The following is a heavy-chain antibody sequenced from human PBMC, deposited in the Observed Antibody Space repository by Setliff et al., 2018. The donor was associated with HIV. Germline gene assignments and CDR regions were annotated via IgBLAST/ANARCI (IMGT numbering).Heavy chain of an antibody. CDR1: GFTFSSYW. Sequence: GGSLRLSCAASGFTFSSYWMHWVRQAPGKGLVWVSRINSDGSSTSYADSVKGRCTTSRDNSKNMFYLQMYNVRSEDTGFYYCARDEFPYARDVWGPGTLVTVSS. D-gene: IGHD2-8*01. CDR3: ARDEFPYARDV. CDR2: INSDGSST. V-gene: IGHV3-74*01. J-gene: IGHJ4*02.